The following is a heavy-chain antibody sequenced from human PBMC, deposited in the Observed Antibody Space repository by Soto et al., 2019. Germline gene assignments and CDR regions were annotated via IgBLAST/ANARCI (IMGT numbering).Heavy chain of an antibody. Sequence: QVQLQESGPGLVKPSQTLSLTCTVSGGSISSGGYYWSWIRQHPGKGLEWIGYIYYSGSTYYNPSLKSRVTISVETSKNQFSLKMSSVTAADTAVYYCARIKTMMEGFGDVWGQGTTVTVSS. J-gene: IGHJ6*02. CDR2: IYYSGST. CDR3: ARIKTMMEGFGDV. V-gene: IGHV4-31*03. D-gene: IGHD3-16*01. CDR1: GGSISSGGYY.